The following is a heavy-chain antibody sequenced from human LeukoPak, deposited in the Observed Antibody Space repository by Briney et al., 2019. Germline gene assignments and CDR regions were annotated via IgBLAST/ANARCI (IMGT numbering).Heavy chain of an antibody. Sequence: KPSETLSLTCTVSGGSVSSGAYYWSWIRQYPGKALEWIGYIYNSGGTYYNPSLKSRVTISVDTSQNQFSLKLSSVAAADTALYYCARAKPDYGGNSLFDYWGQGTLVTVSS. V-gene: IGHV4-31*03. CDR3: ARAKPDYGGNSLFDY. CDR2: IYNSGGT. D-gene: IGHD4-23*01. J-gene: IGHJ4*02. CDR1: GGSVSSGAYY.